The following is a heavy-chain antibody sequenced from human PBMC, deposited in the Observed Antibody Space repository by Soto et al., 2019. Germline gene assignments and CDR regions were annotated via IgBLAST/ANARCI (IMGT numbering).Heavy chain of an antibody. Sequence: QVQLQESGPGLVKPSQTLSLTCTVSGASISRGGYSWSWIRQHPGKGLGWIGYMFSSGHAHYNPFLQRQLTLSLYTFNTHFYLNLTYMTVAGSAVYYCARDVDGAPPHYWGPGALVIVSS. J-gene: IGHJ4*02. CDR1: GASISRGGYS. D-gene: IGHD1-26*01. V-gene: IGHV4-31*01. CDR2: MFSSGHA. CDR3: ARDVDGAPPHY.